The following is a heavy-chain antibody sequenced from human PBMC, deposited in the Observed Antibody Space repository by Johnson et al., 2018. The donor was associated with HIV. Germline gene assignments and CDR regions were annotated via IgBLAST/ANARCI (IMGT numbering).Heavy chain of an antibody. Sequence: QVQLVESGGDMVQPGRSLRLSCTASGFTFSSYGMHWVRRAPGKGLEWVAVIWYAGSNKYYADSVQGRFTISRDNSKNTLYLQMNSLKTEDTAVYYCTGLEDSSGWYDFAFDIWGQGTMVSVSS. J-gene: IGHJ3*02. CDR2: IWYAGSNK. CDR1: GFTFSSYG. V-gene: IGHV3-33*01. D-gene: IGHD6-19*01. CDR3: TGLEDSSGWYDFAFDI.